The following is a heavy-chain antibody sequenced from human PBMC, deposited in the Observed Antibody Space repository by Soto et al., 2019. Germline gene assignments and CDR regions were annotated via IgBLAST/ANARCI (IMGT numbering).Heavy chain of an antibody. CDR1: GDTFSFYS. Sequence: QVQLVQSGAEVKRPGSSVKVSCKASGDTFSFYSINWVRQAPGLGLEWMGRVNPILSMSNYAQRFQGRVTMTADKSTGTGYMQLSGLRSEDTAMYYCATSYGSGYRAFDYWGQGALVTVSS. J-gene: IGHJ4*02. V-gene: IGHV1-69*04. CDR2: VNPILSMS. CDR3: ATSYGSGYRAFDY. D-gene: IGHD3-10*01.